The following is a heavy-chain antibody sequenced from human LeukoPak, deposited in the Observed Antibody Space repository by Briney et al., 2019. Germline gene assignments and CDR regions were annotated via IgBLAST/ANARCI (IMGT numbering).Heavy chain of an antibody. V-gene: IGHV1-2*02. J-gene: IGHJ5*02. Sequence: ASVKVSCKASGYTFTGYYMHWVRQAPGQGLEWMGWINPNSGGTNYAQKFQGRVTMTRDTSISTAYMELSRLRSDDTAVYYCARDWGREWELLEGNWFDPWGQETLVTVSS. CDR1: GYTFTGYY. CDR3: ARDWGREWELLEGNWFDP. CDR2: INPNSGGT. D-gene: IGHD1-26*01.